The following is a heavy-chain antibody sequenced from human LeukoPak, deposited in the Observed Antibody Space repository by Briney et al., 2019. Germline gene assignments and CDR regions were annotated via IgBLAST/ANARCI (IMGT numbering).Heavy chain of an antibody. J-gene: IGHJ6*03. Sequence: GASVKVSCKASGYTFTGYYMHWVRQAPGQGLEWMGWINPNSGGTNYAQKFQGRVTMTRDTSISTAHMELSRLRSDDTAVYYCARDRIAAARFWYMDVWGKGTTVTVSS. V-gene: IGHV1-2*02. CDR1: GYTFTGYY. CDR2: INPNSGGT. D-gene: IGHD6-13*01. CDR3: ARDRIAAARFWYMDV.